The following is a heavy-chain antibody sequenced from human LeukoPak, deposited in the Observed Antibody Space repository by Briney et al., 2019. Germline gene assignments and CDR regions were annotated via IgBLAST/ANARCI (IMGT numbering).Heavy chain of an antibody. CDR1: GYTFTSYY. CDR3: ARDWGGLQYYGY. Sequence: ASVKVSCKASGYTFTSYYMHWVRQAPGQGLEWVGIINPSGGSTSYAQKFQGRVTMTRDTSTSTVYMELSSLRSEDTAVYYCARDWGGLQYYGYWGQGTLVTVSS. V-gene: IGHV1-46*01. D-gene: IGHD3-16*01. CDR2: INPSGGST. J-gene: IGHJ4*02.